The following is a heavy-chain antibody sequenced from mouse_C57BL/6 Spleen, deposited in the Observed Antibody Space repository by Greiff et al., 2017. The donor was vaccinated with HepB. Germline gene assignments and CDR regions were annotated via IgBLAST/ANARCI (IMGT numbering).Heavy chain of an antibody. J-gene: IGHJ2*01. CDR2: IYPSDSET. V-gene: IGHV1-61*01. CDR1: GYTFTSYW. Sequence: QVQLQQPGAELVRPGSSVKLSCKASGYTFTSYWMDWVKQRPGQGLEWIGNIYPSDSETHYNQKFKDKATLTGDKSSSTAYMQLSSLTSEDSAVYYCARGRDFYFDYWGQGTTLTVSS. CDR3: ARGRDFYFDY.